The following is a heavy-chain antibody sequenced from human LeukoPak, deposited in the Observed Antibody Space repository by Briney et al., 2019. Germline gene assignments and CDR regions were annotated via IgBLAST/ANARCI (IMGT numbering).Heavy chain of an antibody. Sequence: SVKVSCKASGGTFSSYAISWVRQAPGQGLEWMGRIIPILGIANYAQKFQGRVTISADESTSTAYMELSSLISEDTAMYYCAGLVESLANGFDFWGQGTMVTVS. CDR3: AGLVESLANGFDF. J-gene: IGHJ3*01. CDR1: GGTFSSYA. D-gene: IGHD2-8*02. V-gene: IGHV1-69*04. CDR2: IIPILGIA.